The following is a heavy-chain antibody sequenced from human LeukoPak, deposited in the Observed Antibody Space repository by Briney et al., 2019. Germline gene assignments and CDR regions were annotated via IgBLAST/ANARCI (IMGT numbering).Heavy chain of an antibody. CDR2: ISYDGSNK. D-gene: IGHD6-13*01. Sequence: PGGSLRLSCAASGFTFSSYAMHWVRQAPGKGLEWVAVISYDGSNKYYADSVKGRFTISRDNSKNTLYLQMNSLRAEDTAVYYCARDIGIAAAGPFDYWGQGTLVTVSS. J-gene: IGHJ4*02. V-gene: IGHV3-30-3*01. CDR1: GFTFSSYA. CDR3: ARDIGIAAAGPFDY.